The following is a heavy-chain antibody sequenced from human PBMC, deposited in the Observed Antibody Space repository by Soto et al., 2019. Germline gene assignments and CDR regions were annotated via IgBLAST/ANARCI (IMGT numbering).Heavy chain of an antibody. CDR1: GFTFSSYA. CDR3: AKDPGPTDTAMVTGDY. D-gene: IGHD5-18*01. V-gene: IGHV3-23*01. J-gene: IGHJ4*02. Sequence: GGSLRLSCAASGFTFSSYAMSWVRQAPGKGLEWVSAISGSGGSTYYADSVKGRFTISRDNSKNTLYLQMNSLRAEDTAVYYCAKDPGPTDTAMVTGDYWGQGTLVTVSS. CDR2: ISGSGGST.